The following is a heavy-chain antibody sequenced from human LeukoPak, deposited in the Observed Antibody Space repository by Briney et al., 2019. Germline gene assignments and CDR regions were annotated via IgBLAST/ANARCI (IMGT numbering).Heavy chain of an antibody. CDR2: IRYDGSNK. V-gene: IGHV3-30*02. J-gene: IGHJ3*02. CDR1: GFTFSSYG. Sequence: GRSLRLSCAASGFTFSSYGMHWVRQAPGKGLEWVAFIRYDGSNKYYADSVKGRFTISRDNSKNTLYLQMNSLRAEDTAVYYCAKATVQLERRRAFDIWGQGTMVTVSS. CDR3: AKATVQLERRRAFDI. D-gene: IGHD1-1*01.